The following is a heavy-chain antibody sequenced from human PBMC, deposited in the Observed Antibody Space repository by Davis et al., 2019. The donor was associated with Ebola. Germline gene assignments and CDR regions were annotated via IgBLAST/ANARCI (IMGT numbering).Heavy chain of an antibody. CDR3: ARSRVFQDIVTGGYFDY. CDR2: INAGNGNT. D-gene: IGHD2-15*01. CDR1: EYTFTGYC. J-gene: IGHJ4*02. Sequence: ASVKVSCKASEYTFTGYCMHWVRQAPGQRLEWMGWINAGNGNTKYSQKFQGRVTITRDTSASTAYMELSSLRSEDTAVYYCARSRVFQDIVTGGYFDYWGQGTLVTVSS. V-gene: IGHV1-3*01.